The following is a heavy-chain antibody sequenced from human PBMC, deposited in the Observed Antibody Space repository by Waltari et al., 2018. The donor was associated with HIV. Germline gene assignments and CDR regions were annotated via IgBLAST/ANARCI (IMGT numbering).Heavy chain of an antibody. Sequence: QVQLAQSGAEVKQPGASVQVSCKASGYTFTHHDINWVRQATGQGLEWMGWMNPNSGNTGYAQKFQGRVTMTRNTSISTAYMELSSLRSEDTAVYYCARGYSYDRSGEAFDIWGQGTMVTVSS. CDR1: GYTFTHHD. CDR3: ARGYSYDRSGEAFDI. J-gene: IGHJ3*02. D-gene: IGHD3-22*01. CDR2: MNPNSGNT. V-gene: IGHV1-8*01.